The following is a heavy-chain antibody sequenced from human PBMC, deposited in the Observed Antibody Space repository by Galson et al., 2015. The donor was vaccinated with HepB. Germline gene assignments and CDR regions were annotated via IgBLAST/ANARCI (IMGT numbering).Heavy chain of an antibody. Sequence: QSGAEVKKPGESLKISCKGSGYSFTSYWIGWVRQMPGKGLEWMAIIYPGDSDTRYSPSFQGQVTISADKSISTAYLQWSSLKASDTAMYYFARYGVPAAILYPFDIWGQGTMVSVSS. CDR1: GYSFTSYW. CDR3: ARYGVPAAILYPFDI. CDR2: IYPGDSDT. D-gene: IGHD2-2*02. J-gene: IGHJ3*02. V-gene: IGHV5-51*01.